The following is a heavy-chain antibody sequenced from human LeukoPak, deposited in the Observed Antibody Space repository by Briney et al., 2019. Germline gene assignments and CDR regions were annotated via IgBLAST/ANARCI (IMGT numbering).Heavy chain of an antibody. CDR1: EFTFNVYW. Sequence: GGSLRLSCAGPEFTFNVYWMPRVRQAPGKGLVWVSRINGDGTMADYADSVKGRFTISRDNAKNTLYLQMNSLRAEDTAVYYCLTWADARGQGSLVTVSS. J-gene: IGHJ4*02. CDR3: LTWADA. V-gene: IGHV3-74*01. D-gene: IGHD7-27*01. CDR2: INGDGTMA.